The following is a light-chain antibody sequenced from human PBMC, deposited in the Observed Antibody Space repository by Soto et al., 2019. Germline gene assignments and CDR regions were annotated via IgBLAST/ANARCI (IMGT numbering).Light chain of an antibody. CDR2: GNS. V-gene: IGLV1-40*01. CDR1: SSNIGAGHD. CDR3: QSYDSSLSGGV. Sequence: QSVLTQPPSVSGAPGQRVTISCTGSSSNIGAGHDVHLYQQLPGTAPKLLIHGNSNRPSGVPDRFSGSKSGTSASLASTGLQAEDEADYYCQSYDSSLSGGVFGGGTKLTVL. J-gene: IGLJ3*02.